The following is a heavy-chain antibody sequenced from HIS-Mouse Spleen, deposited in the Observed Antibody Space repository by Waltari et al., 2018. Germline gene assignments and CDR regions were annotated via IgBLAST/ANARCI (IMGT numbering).Heavy chain of an antibody. J-gene: IGHJ4*02. D-gene: IGHD2-15*01. CDR2: SNPNSGGT. CDR1: GYTFTGYY. Sequence: QVQLVQSGAEVKKPGASVKVSCKASGYTFTGYYMHWVRQAPGQGLEWMGWSNPNSGGTNNEQKFQGRVTMTRDTSVSTAYMELSRLRSDDTAVYYCARPPPVGDYFDYWGQGTLVTVSS. V-gene: IGHV1-2*02. CDR3: ARPPPVGDYFDY.